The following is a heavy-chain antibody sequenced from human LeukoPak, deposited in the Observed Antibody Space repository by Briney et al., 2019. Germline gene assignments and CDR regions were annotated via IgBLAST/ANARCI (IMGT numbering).Heavy chain of an antibody. Sequence: GHPLRLSCTTSGFAFDDFAMSWVRQPAGKGLEWVGFIRWRAYGGAAQYAASVKGRFIISRDDSKGIAYLQMNSLKTEDTAVYYCSRNGLVDFDYWGQGSRVTVSS. CDR1: GFAFDDFA. CDR2: IRWRAYGGAA. J-gene: IGHJ4*02. CDR3: SRNGLVDFDY. V-gene: IGHV3-49*04.